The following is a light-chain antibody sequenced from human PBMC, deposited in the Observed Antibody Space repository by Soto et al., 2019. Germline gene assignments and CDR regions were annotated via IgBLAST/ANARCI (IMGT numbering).Light chain of an antibody. CDR2: GNS. CDR1: SSNIGAGYD. J-gene: IGLJ3*02. Sequence: QLVLTQPPSVSGAPGQRVTISCTGSSSNIGAGYDVHWYQPLPGTAPKLLIYGNSNRPSGVPDRFSGSKSGTSASLAITGLQAEDEADYYCQSYDSSLSGSVFGGGTQLTVL. CDR3: QSYDSSLSGSV. V-gene: IGLV1-40*01.